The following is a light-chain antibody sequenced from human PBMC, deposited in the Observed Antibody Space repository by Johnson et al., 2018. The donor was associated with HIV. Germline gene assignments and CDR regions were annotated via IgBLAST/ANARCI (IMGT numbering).Light chain of an antibody. J-gene: IGLJ1*01. Sequence: QSVLTQPPSVSAAPGQKVTISCSGSSCDIGNNYVSCHQQLPGTAPKLLIYENNKPPSGLPDRFSGSNSGTSATLGITGLQTGDEADYYCGTWDNSLSAGGVFGTGTKVTVL. CDR2: ENN. V-gene: IGLV1-51*02. CDR3: GTWDNSLSAGGV. CDR1: SCDIGNNY.